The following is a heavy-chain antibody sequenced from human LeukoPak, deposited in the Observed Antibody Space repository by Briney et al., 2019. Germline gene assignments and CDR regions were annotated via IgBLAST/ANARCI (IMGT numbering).Heavy chain of an antibody. J-gene: IGHJ4*02. CDR2: IGSSGGSK. CDR3: ASLISGTGTVN. Sequence: GGSLRLSCAASGFTFSNYGMSWVRQAPGKGLEWVSAIGSSGGSKYYTDSVKGRFTVSRDNSKNTLYLEMNSLRAEDTAVYYCASLISGTGTVNWGQGTVVTVSS. V-gene: IGHV3-23*01. D-gene: IGHD6-13*01. CDR1: GFTFSNYG.